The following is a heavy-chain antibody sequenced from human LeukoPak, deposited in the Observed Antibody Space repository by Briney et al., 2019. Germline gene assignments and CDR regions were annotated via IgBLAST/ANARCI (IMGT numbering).Heavy chain of an antibody. CDR2: ISSSSSYI. CDR1: GFTFSSYS. J-gene: IGHJ6*02. V-gene: IGHV3-21*01. D-gene: IGHD6-13*01. CDR3: ARVGGGISCSWYYYYYGMDV. Sequence: GGSLRLSCAASGFTFSSYSMNWVRQAPGKGLEWVSSISSSSSYIYYADSVKGRFTISRDNAKNSLYLQMNSLRAEDTAVYYCARVGGGISCSWYYYYYGMDVWGQGTTVTVSS.